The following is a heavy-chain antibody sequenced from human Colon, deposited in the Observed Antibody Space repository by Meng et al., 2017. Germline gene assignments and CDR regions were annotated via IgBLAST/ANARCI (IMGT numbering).Heavy chain of an antibody. V-gene: IGHV4-4*02. CDR3: GITDINYCPIHY. CDR2: IAHTGRT. Sequence: QMLLRESGPGLVKPSGTLSLTCAVSGVSISTTNWWTWFRQSPGKGLEWIGEIAHTGRTNYNRSLKSRVTVTMDTSKNHFSLNVTSVTAADTAVYYCGITDINYCPIHYWGQGTLVTVSS. CDR1: GVSISTTNW. J-gene: IGHJ4*02. D-gene: IGHD1-14*01.